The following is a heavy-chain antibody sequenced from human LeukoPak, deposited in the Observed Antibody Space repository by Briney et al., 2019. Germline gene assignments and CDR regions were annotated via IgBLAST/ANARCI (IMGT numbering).Heavy chain of an antibody. J-gene: IGHJ4*02. CDR3: ARELSRGRHNYGEPFDY. Sequence: ASVKVSCKTSGYTFTNYGISWVRQAPGQGPEWVGWISGYNGNTNYVQKFHGRVTMTTDTSTSTAYMELRSLRSDDTAVYYCARELSRGRHNYGEPFDYWGGRTLVAVSS. V-gene: IGHV1-18*01. D-gene: IGHD4-17*01. CDR1: GYTFTNYG. CDR2: ISGYNGNT.